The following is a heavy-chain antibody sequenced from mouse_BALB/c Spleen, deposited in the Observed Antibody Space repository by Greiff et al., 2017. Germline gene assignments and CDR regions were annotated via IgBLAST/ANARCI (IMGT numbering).Heavy chain of an antibody. Sequence: QVQLQQSGPSLVQPSQSLSITCTVSGFSLTSYGVHWVRQSPGKGLEWLGVIWRGGSTDYNAAFMSRLSITKDNSKSQVFFKMNSLQADDTAIYYCAKNDDYDEGNWFAYWGQGTLVTVSA. D-gene: IGHD2-4*01. CDR2: IWRGGST. CDR1: GFSLTSYG. V-gene: IGHV2-5-1*01. J-gene: IGHJ3*01. CDR3: AKNDDYDEGNWFAY.